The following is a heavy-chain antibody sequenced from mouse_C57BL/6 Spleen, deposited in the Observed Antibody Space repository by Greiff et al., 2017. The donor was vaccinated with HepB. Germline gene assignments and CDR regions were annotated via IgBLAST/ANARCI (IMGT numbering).Heavy chain of an antibody. CDR3: ARGEPRGYVDV. V-gene: IGHV1-26*01. Sequence: EVQLQQSGPELVKPGASVKISCKASGYTFTDYYMNWVKQSHGKSLEWIGDINPNNGGTSYNQKFKGKATLTVDKSSSTAYMELRSLTSEDSAVYYCARGEPRGYVDVWGTGTTVTVSS. CDR1: GYTFTDYY. J-gene: IGHJ1*03. CDR2: INPNNGGT. D-gene: IGHD3-3*01.